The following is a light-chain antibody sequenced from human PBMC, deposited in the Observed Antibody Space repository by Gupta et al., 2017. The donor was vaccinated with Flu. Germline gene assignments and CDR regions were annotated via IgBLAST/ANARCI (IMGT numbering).Light chain of an antibody. J-gene: IGLJ1*01. CDR2: KDS. V-gene: IGLV3-25*01. CDR3: QSADSSGTYV. Sequence: SYQLIQPPSVSVSPGQTARITCSGDALPKQYAYWYQQKPGQAPVLVIYKDSERPSGNPERFSGSSSGTTVTLTISGVQAEDEADYYCQSADSSGTYVFGTGTKVTVL. CDR1: ALPKQY.